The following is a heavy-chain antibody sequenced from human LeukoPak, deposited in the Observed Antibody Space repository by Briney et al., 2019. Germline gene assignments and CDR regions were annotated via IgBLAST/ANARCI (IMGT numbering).Heavy chain of an antibody. Sequence: SQTLSLTCTVSGGSISSGGYYWSWIRQPPGKGLEWIGYIYHSGSTYYNPSLKSRVTISVDRSKNQFSLKLSSVTAADTAVYYCAREGPRRAFDIWGQGTMVTVSS. CDR2: IYHSGST. J-gene: IGHJ3*02. CDR1: GGSISSGGYY. CDR3: AREGPRRAFDI. V-gene: IGHV4-30-2*01.